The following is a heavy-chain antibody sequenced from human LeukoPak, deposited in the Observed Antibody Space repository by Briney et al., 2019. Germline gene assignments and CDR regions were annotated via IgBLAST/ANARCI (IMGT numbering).Heavy chain of an antibody. CDR3: ARADYGSGSYNFDY. V-gene: IGHV4-34*01. D-gene: IGHD3-10*01. Sequence: PSETLSLTCAVYGGSFSGYYWSWIRQPPGKGLEWIGEINHSGSTNYNPSLKSRVTISVDTSKNQFSLKLSSVTAADTAVYYCARADYGSGSYNFDYWGQGTLVTVSS. CDR1: GGSFSGYY. J-gene: IGHJ4*02. CDR2: INHSGST.